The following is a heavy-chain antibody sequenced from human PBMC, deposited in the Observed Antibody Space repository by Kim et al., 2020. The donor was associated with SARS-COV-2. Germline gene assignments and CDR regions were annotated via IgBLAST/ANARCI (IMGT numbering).Heavy chain of an antibody. CDR2: INSDGSST. CDR1: GFTFSSYW. V-gene: IGHV3-74*01. CDR3: ARDYYDSSGYYLDAFDI. J-gene: IGHJ3*02. Sequence: GGSLRLSCAASGFTFSSYWMHWVRQAPGKGLVWVSRINSDGSSTSYADSVKGRFTISRDNAKNTLYLQMNSLRAEDTAVYYCARDYYDSSGYYLDAFDIWGQGTMVTVSS. D-gene: IGHD3-22*01.